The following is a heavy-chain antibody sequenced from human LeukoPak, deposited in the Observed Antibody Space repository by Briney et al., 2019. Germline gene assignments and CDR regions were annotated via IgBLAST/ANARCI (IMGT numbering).Heavy chain of an antibody. D-gene: IGHD3-22*01. CDR2: IYHSGST. CDR1: GYSISSGYF. CDR3: ARYQYANYYDSSGFDY. Sequence: SETLSLTCTVSGYSISSGYFWGWIRQPPGKGLEWIGSIYHSGSTYYNPSLKSRVTISVDTSKNQFSLKLSSVTAADTAVYYCARYQYANYYDSSGFDYWGQGTLVTVSS. J-gene: IGHJ4*02. V-gene: IGHV4-38-2*02.